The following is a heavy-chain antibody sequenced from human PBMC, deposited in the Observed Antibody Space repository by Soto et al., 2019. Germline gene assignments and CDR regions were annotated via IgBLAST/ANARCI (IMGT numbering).Heavy chain of an antibody. Sequence: ASVKVSCKASGYTFTSYAMHWVRQAPGQRLEWMGWINAGNGNTKYSQKFQGRVTITRDTSASTAYMELSSLRSEDTAVYYCARCRLYYDILTGSFVSWGQGILVTV. CDR3: ARCRLYYDILTGSFVS. V-gene: IGHV1-3*01. CDR2: INAGNGNT. D-gene: IGHD3-9*01. CDR1: GYTFTSYA. J-gene: IGHJ4*02.